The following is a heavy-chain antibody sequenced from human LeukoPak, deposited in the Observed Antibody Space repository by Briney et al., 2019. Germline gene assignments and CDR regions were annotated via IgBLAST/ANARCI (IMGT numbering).Heavy chain of an antibody. V-gene: IGHV3-23*01. J-gene: IGHJ6*02. CDR3: ARDIPNSSWGLDV. CDR2: ISINARVT. Sequence: QTGGFLRLSCSASGFTFSTYAMAWVRQAPGKGLEWVSCISINARVTYYGESVRGRFTISRDNSKNTLYLQMNSLRADDAATYYCARDIPNSSWGLDVWGQGTAVTVSS. D-gene: IGHD6-13*01. CDR1: GFTFSTYA.